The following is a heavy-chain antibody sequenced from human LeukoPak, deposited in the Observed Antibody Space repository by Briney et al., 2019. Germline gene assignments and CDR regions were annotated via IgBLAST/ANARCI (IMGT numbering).Heavy chain of an antibody. Sequence: GRSLRLSCAASGFTFSSYAMHWVRQAPGKGLEWGAVISYDGSNKYYADSVKGRFTISRDNSKNTLYLQMNSLRAEDTAVYYCARGTPVLRFLEWSQFQFDYWGQGTLVTVSS. CDR3: ARGTPVLRFLEWSQFQFDY. D-gene: IGHD3-3*01. V-gene: IGHV3-30-3*01. J-gene: IGHJ4*02. CDR2: ISYDGSNK. CDR1: GFTFSSYA.